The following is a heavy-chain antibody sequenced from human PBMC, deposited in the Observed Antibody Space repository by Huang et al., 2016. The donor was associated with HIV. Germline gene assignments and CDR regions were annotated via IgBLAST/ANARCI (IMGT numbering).Heavy chain of an antibody. J-gene: IGHJ4*01. CDR2: MNPNSGNT. D-gene: IGHD2-21*01. Sequence: QVQLVQSGAEVKKPGASVKVSCKASGYTFTRYDINWVRQAAGQGPEWMGWMNPNSGNTGFAQKCQGRVAMTRNTSINTAYMELRSLRSEDTAVYFCARGRGWLSGLDYWGPGTRVTVPS. V-gene: IGHV1-8*01. CDR1: GYTFTRYD. CDR3: ARGRGWLSGLDY.